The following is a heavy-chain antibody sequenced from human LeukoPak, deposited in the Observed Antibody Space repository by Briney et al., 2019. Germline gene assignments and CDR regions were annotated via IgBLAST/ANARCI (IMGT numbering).Heavy chain of an antibody. J-gene: IGHJ4*02. V-gene: IGHV1-18*01. Sequence: ASVKVSCKASGYNFPSYGINWVRQAPGQGLEWMGWIRPHTGETNSAQRFQDRVTMTTDTSTTTAYMELRSMRFDDTAVYYCARDRGGKGSAIFYWGQGSLVTVSS. CDR2: IRPHTGET. CDR1: GYNFPSYG. D-gene: IGHD2-2*01. CDR3: ARDRGGKGSAIFY.